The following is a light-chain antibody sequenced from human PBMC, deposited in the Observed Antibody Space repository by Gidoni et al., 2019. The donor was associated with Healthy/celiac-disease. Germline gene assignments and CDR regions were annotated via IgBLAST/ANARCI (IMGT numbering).Light chain of an antibody. J-gene: IGKJ3*01. Sequence: DIVMTQSPLPLPVTPGEPASISCRSSQSLLHINGYNYLDWYLQKPGQSPQLLIYLGSNRASGVPDRFSGSGSGTDFTLKISRVEAEDVGVYYCMQALQTQFTFXPXTKVDIK. CDR2: LGS. CDR1: QSLLHINGYNY. CDR3: MQALQTQFT. V-gene: IGKV2-28*01.